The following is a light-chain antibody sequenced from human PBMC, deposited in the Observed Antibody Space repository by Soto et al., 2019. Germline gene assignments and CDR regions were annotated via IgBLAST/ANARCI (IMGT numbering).Light chain of an antibody. CDR3: QHYNSYSEA. CDR1: QNIERW. Sequence: DIQMTQSPSTLSASVGDRVTITCRASQNIERWLAWYQQKPGKAPKLLLYDVSSLESGVPSRFSGSGSGTEFTLTISSLQPDDFATYYCQHYNSYSEAFGQGTKVHIK. CDR2: DVS. J-gene: IGKJ1*01. V-gene: IGKV1-5*01.